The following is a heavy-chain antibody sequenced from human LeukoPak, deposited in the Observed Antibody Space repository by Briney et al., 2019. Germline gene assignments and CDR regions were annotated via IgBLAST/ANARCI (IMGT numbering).Heavy chain of an antibody. CDR2: IYTSGST. CDR1: GGSISSGSYY. V-gene: IGHV4-61*02. CDR3: ASSYSSSWPHFDY. D-gene: IGHD6-13*01. Sequence: SETLSLTCTVSGGSISSGSYYWSWIRQPAGKGLEWIGRIYTSGSTNYNPSLKSRVTISVDTSKNQFSLKLSSVTAADTAVYYCASSYSSSWPHFDYWGQGTLATVSS. J-gene: IGHJ4*02.